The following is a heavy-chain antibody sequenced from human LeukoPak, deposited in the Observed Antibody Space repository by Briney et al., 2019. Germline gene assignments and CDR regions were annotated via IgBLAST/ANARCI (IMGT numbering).Heavy chain of an antibody. CDR1: GYTFTSYY. Sequence: ASVKVSCKASGYTFTSYYMHWVRQAPGQGLELMGIINPSGGSTSYAQKFQGRVTMTRDMSTSTVYMELSSLRSEDTAVYYCARGPDYYDSSGYHDYWGQGTLVTVSS. CDR2: INPSGGST. CDR3: ARGPDYYDSSGYHDY. J-gene: IGHJ4*02. V-gene: IGHV1-46*01. D-gene: IGHD3-22*01.